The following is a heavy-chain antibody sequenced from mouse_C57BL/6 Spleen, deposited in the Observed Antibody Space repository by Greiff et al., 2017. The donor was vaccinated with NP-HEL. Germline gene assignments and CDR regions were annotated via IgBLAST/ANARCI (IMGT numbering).Heavy chain of an antibody. V-gene: IGHV3-6*01. Sequence: VQLQQSGPGLVKPSQSLSLTCSVTGYSITSGYYWNWIRQFPGNKLEWMGYISYDGSNNYNPSLKNRISITRDTSKNQFFLKLNSVTTEDTATYYCAREEAYYAMDYWGQGTSVTVSS. CDR1: GYSITSGYY. J-gene: IGHJ4*01. CDR2: ISYDGSN. CDR3: AREEAYYAMDY.